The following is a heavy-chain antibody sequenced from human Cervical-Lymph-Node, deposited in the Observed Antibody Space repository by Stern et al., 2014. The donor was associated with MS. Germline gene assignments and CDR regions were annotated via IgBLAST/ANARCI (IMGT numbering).Heavy chain of an antibody. CDR2: ISAYNGNT. CDR3: ARSRYSYGSAYYFDY. D-gene: IGHD5-18*01. J-gene: IGHJ4*02. CDR1: GYTFTSYG. V-gene: IGHV1-18*01. Sequence: QVQLVESGAEVKKPGASVKVSCKASGYTFTSYGISWVRQAPGQGLEWMGWISAYNGNTNYAQKLQGRVTMTTDTSTSTAYMELRSLRSDDTAVYYCARSRYSYGSAYYFDYWGQGTLVTVSS.